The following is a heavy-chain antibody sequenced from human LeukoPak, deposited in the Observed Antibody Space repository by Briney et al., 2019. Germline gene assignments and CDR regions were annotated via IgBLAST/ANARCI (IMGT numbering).Heavy chain of an antibody. CDR2: IIPIFGTA. CDR3: ARVVTRRNFWSGYYHDY. V-gene: IGHV1-69*01. Sequence: SVKVSCKASGGTFSSYAISWVRQAPGRGLEWMGGIIPIFGTANYAQKFQGRVTITADESTSTAYMELSSLRSEDTAVYYCARVVTRRNFWSGYYHDYWGQGTLVTVSS. D-gene: IGHD3-3*01. CDR1: GGTFSSYA. J-gene: IGHJ4*02.